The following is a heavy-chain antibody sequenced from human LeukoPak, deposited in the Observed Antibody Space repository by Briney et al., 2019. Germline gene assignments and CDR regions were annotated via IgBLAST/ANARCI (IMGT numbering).Heavy chain of an antibody. Sequence: PGGSLRLSCAASGFTFSDYYMSWIRQAPGKGLEWVSYISSSGSTIYYADSVKGRFTISRDNAKNTVSLQVDSLTAEDTAVYYCTRENWGSLDKWGQGTLVTVSS. J-gene: IGHJ4*02. D-gene: IGHD7-27*01. CDR2: ISSSGSTI. CDR1: GFTFSDYY. CDR3: TRENWGSLDK. V-gene: IGHV3-11*04.